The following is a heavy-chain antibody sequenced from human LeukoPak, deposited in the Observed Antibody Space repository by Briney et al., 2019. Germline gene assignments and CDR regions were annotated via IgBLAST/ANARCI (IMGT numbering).Heavy chain of an antibody. V-gene: IGHV3-48*01. J-gene: IGHJ6*02. CDR1: GFTFSSYS. CDR2: ISSSSSTI. Sequence: PGGSLRLSCAASGFTFSSYSMIWVRQAPGKGLEWVSYISSSSSTIYYADSVKGRFTISRDNAKNSLYLQMNSLRAEDTAVYYCARPRRRAWFGELLSSPYGMDVWGQGTTVTVSS. D-gene: IGHD3-10*01. CDR3: ARPRRRAWFGELLSSPYGMDV.